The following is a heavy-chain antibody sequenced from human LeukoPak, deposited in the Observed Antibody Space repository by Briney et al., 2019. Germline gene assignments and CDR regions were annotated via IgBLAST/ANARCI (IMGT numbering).Heavy chain of an antibody. CDR1: GFTFSSYS. J-gene: IGHJ4*02. CDR2: ISSSSSYI. Sequence: GGCLRLSCAASGFTFSSYSMNWVRQAPGKGLEWVSSISSSSSYIYYAESVQGRVTISRDTAKNSLYLEMNSLRAEDTAVYYCARTYPGSYSFGYWGQGTLVTVSS. CDR3: ARTYPGSYSFGY. D-gene: IGHD1-26*01. V-gene: IGHV3-21*01.